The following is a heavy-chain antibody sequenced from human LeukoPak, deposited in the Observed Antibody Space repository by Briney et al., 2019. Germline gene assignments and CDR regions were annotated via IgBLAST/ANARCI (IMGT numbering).Heavy chain of an antibody. CDR2: INPNSGGT. V-gene: IGHV1-2*02. D-gene: IGHD3-16*01. CDR1: GYTFTGYY. CDR3: ASAMITTIGAFDI. J-gene: IGHJ3*02. Sequence: ASVKVSCKASGYTFTGYYMHWVRQAPGQGLEWMGWINPNSGGTNYAQKFQGRVTMTRDTSISTAYMELSRLRSDDTAVYYCASAMITTIGAFDIWGQGTMVTVSS.